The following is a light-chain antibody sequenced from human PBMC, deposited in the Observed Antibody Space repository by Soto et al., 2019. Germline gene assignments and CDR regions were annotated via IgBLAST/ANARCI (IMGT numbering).Light chain of an antibody. CDR1: NIGSKS. Sequence: SYELTQPPSVSVAPGKTARISCGGENIGSKSVHWYQQKPGQAPVLVIYFDNHRPSGIPERFSGSNSGNTAALTISWVEVGDEADYYCQVWDSSSDHRLFGAGTQLTVL. V-gene: IGLV3-21*04. CDR2: FDN. J-gene: IGLJ2*01. CDR3: QVWDSSSDHRL.